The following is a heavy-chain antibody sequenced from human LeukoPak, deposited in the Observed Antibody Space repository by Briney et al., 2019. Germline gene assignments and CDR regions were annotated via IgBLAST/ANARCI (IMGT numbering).Heavy chain of an antibody. J-gene: IGHJ4*02. CDR3: ARETTMYSSSSWGFDY. V-gene: IGHV1-8*01. D-gene: IGHD6-6*01. CDR2: MNPNSGNT. Sequence: ASVKVSCKASGYTFTSYDINWVRQATGQGLEWMGWMNPNSGNTGYAQKFQGRVTMTRNTSISTAYMELSSLRSEDTAVYYCARETTMYSSSSWGFDYWGQGTLVTVSS. CDR1: GYTFTSYD.